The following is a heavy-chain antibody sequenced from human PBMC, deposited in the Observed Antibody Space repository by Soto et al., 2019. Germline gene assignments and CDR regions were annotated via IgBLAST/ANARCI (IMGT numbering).Heavy chain of an antibody. J-gene: IGHJ4*02. CDR2: IYTSGIT. CDR1: GFTVNDDY. V-gene: IGHV3-53*01. D-gene: IGHD3-22*01. CDR3: TRGTVHYTDTTGYFLYDY. Sequence: EVQLVEAGGALIQPGGSLRLSCAVSGFTVNDDYLNWVRQAPGKGLEWVSVIYTSGITYYADSVKGRLTISRDNSKNTAYLQMDSLRDEETAVYYCTRGTVHYTDTTGYFLYDYGGQGTLVSASS.